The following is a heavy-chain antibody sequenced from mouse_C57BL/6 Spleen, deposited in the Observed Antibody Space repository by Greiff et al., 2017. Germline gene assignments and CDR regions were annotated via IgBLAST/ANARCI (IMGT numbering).Heavy chain of an antibody. J-gene: IGHJ4*01. V-gene: IGHV1-64*01. CDR3: ARRGIRPAMDY. CDR1: GYTFTSYW. D-gene: IGHD2-12*01. CDR2: IHPNSGST. Sequence: QVHVKQSGAELVKPGASVKLSCKASGYTFTSYWMHWVKQRPGQGLEWIGMIHPNSGSTNYNEKFKSKATLTVDKSSSTAYMQLSSLTSEDSAVYYCARRGIRPAMDYWGQGTSVTVSS.